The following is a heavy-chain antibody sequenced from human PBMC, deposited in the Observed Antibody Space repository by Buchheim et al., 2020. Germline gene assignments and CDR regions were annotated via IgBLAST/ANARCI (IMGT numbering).Heavy chain of an antibody. D-gene: IGHD3-10*01. V-gene: IGHV1-2*02. Sequence: QVQLVQSGPEVKKPGASVKVSCKASGYTFSDYGINWVRQAPGQGLEWMGWINPNSGGTNYAQKFQGRVTMTRDTSLSTAYMELSRLRSDDTAVYYCARDPGSKILWPTYGMDVWGQGTT. J-gene: IGHJ6*02. CDR2: INPNSGGT. CDR3: ARDPGSKILWPTYGMDV. CDR1: GYTFSDYG.